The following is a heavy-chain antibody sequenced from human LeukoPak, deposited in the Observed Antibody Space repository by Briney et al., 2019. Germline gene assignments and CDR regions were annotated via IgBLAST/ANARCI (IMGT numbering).Heavy chain of an antibody. CDR2: IYYSGST. V-gene: IGHV4-59*01. D-gene: IGHD6-6*01. Sequence: PSETLSLTCTVSGGSISSYYWSWIRQPPGKGLEWIGYIYYSGSTNYNPSLKSRVTISVDTSKNQFSLKLSSVTAADTAVYYCARAGGGSSSNFDYWGQGTLVTVSS. J-gene: IGHJ4*02. CDR3: ARAGGGSSSNFDY. CDR1: GGSISSYY.